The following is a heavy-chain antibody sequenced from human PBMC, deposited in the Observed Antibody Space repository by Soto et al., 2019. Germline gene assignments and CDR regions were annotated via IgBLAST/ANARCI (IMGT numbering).Heavy chain of an antibody. Sequence: QVQLVESGGGVVQPGRSLRLSCAASGFTFSSYGMHWVRQAPGKGLEWVAVIWNDGSNKYYADSVKGRFTIARDNSKKTLYLQMNSLRAVDTVVYYCARDGGCRDGYTVGCNWFDPWGQGTLVTVSS. CDR1: GFTFSSYG. J-gene: IGHJ5*02. CDR2: IWNDGSNK. V-gene: IGHV3-33*01. CDR3: ARDGGCRDGYTVGCNWFDP. D-gene: IGHD5-12*01.